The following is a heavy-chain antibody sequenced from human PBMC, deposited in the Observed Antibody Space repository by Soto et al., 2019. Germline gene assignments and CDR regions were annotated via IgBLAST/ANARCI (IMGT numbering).Heavy chain of an antibody. CDR1: GGCISSGGYY. J-gene: IGHJ6*02. V-gene: IGHV4-31*03. Sequence: SETLSLTCTVSGGCISSGGYYCSWIRQHPGKGLEWIGYISYSGSTYYNPSLKTRVTILVDASENHFSLKLTSVTAADTAVYYCARRKQNYSGMDIWGQGTTVTVSS. CDR2: ISYSGST. CDR3: ARRKQNYSGMDI.